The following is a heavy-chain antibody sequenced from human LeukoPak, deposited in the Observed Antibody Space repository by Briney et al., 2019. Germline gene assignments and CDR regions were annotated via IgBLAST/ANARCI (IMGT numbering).Heavy chain of an antibody. D-gene: IGHD6-13*01. J-gene: IGHJ4*02. CDR2: IYYSGST. Sequence: PSETLSLTCTVSGGSISSSSYYWGWIRQPPGKGLEWIGSIYYSGSTYYNPSLKSRVTISVDTSKNQFSLKLSSVTAADTAVYYCARDGVIAAAGSYFDYWGQGTLVTVSS. CDR1: GGSISSSSYY. CDR3: ARDGVIAAAGSYFDY. V-gene: IGHV4-39*07.